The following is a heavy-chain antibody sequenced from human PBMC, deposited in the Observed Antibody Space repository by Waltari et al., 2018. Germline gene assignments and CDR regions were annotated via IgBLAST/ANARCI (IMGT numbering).Heavy chain of an antibody. CDR3: ARAEGGSYYRCFDP. CDR2: IYYSGGSI. D-gene: IGHD1-26*01. Sequence: QVQLRESGPGLVKPSETLSLTCTVSGGPINNYFWSWIRQPPGKGLEWIGDIYYSGGSITYNPSLESRVTMSVDTSTNHFSLKLNSVTSADTAMYYCARAEGGSYYRCFDPWGQGTLVTVSS. CDR1: GGPINNYF. V-gene: IGHV4-59*01. J-gene: IGHJ5*02.